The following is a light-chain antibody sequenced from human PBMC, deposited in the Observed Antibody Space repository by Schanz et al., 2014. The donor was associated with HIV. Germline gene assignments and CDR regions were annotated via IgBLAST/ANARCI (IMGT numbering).Light chain of an antibody. V-gene: IGKV3-11*01. CDR3: QQRSNWSPWT. Sequence: EIVLTQSPATLSLSPGERATLSCRASQSVSRNHLAWYQQKPGQAPRLLIYDASNRATGIPARFSGSGSGTDFTLTISSLEPEDFAVYYCQQRSNWSPWTFGQGTKVEIK. J-gene: IGKJ1*01. CDR2: DAS. CDR1: QSVSRNH.